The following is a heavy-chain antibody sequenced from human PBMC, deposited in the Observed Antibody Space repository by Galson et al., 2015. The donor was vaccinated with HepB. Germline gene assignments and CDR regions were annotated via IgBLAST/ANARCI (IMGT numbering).Heavy chain of an antibody. J-gene: IGHJ4*02. CDR2: ISSSGSTI. CDR1: GFTFSSYE. D-gene: IGHD6-19*01. V-gene: IGHV3-48*03. CDR3: ARVVSYSSGWYTPFDY. Sequence: SLRLSCAASGFTFSSYEMNWVRQAPGKALEWVSYISSSGSTIYYADSVKGRFTISRDDAKNSLYLQMNSLRAEDTAIYYCARVVSYSSGWYTPFDYWGRGTLVSVSS.